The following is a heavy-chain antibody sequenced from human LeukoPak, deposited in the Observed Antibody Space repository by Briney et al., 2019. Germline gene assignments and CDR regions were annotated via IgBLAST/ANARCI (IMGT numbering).Heavy chain of an antibody. V-gene: IGHV3-23*01. J-gene: IGHJ4*02. CDR3: VRKSGVMSVVVTSNYFDY. Sequence: GGSLRLSCAASGFTFDDYTMHWVRQAPGKGLEWVSGISASGVSTYTADSVKGRFTISRDNSNNTLYLQMNSLRAEDTAMYYCVRKSGVMSVVVTSNYFDYWGQGTLVTVSS. CDR1: GFTFDDYT. D-gene: IGHD2-21*02. CDR2: ISASGVST.